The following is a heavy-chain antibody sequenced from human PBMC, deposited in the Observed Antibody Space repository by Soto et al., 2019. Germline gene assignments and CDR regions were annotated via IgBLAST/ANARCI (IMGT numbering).Heavy chain of an antibody. Sequence: SETLSLTCAVYGGSFSGYYWSWIRQPPGKGLEWIGEINHSGSTNYNPSLKSRVTISVDTSKNQFSLKLSSVTAADTAVYYCAGVYCSSTSCHPGGLWFDPWGQGTLVTVS. CDR1: GGSFSGYY. D-gene: IGHD2-2*01. CDR2: INHSGST. J-gene: IGHJ5*02. CDR3: AGVYCSSTSCHPGGLWFDP. V-gene: IGHV4-34*01.